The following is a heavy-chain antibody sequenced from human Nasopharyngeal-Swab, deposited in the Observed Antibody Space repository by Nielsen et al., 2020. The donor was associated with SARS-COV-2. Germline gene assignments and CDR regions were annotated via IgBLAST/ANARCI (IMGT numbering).Heavy chain of an antibody. D-gene: IGHD1-7*01. CDR1: GFSFSTYG. CDR2: IWYDGSNK. J-gene: IGHJ3*01. CDR3: AKARVELTRNDAFDV. Sequence: GESLKISCAASGFSFSTYGMHWVRQSLVKGLEWLTNIWYDGSNKYYADSVKDRFTISRDNSKNTLFLQMHSLRGEDTAIYYCAKARVELTRNDAFDVWGRGTLVTVSS. V-gene: IGHV3-33*06.